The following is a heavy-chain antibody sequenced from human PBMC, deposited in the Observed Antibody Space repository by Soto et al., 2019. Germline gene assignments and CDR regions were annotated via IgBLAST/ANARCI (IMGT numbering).Heavy chain of an antibody. J-gene: IGHJ6*02. CDR2: IRSKANSYAT. CDR1: GITFSGSS. CDR3: TRREAADAVVPYGMDV. Sequence: XGSLIVSWASSGITFSGSSMHLVLQASGKGLEWVGRIRSKANSYATAYAASVKGRFTISRDDSKNTAYLQMNSLKTEDTAVYYCTRREAADAVVPYGMDVWGQGTTVTVSS. V-gene: IGHV3-73*01. D-gene: IGHD2-15*01.